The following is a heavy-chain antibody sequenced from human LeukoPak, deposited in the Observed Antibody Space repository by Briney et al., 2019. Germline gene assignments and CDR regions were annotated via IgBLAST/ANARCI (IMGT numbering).Heavy chain of an antibody. V-gene: IGHV3-30-3*01. CDR1: GFTFSSYA. Sequence: PGGSLRLSCAASGFTFSSYAMHWVRQAPGKGLEWVAVISYDGSNKYYADSVKGRFTISRDNSKNTLYLQMNSLRAEDTAVYYCARDRHSGYDDYYYGMDVWGQGTTVTVSS. D-gene: IGHD5-12*01. J-gene: IGHJ6*02. CDR2: ISYDGSNK. CDR3: ARDRHSGYDDYYYGMDV.